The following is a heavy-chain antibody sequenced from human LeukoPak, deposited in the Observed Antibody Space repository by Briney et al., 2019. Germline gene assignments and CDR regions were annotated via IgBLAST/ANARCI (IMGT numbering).Heavy chain of an antibody. Sequence: SEALSLTCTVSGGSIMVAAYSWSWIRQPPGKGLGWLGYIYYSGRSYYNPSLKSRVTISLDRSKNQFSLRLSSVTAADTAVYFCARGYGDNSGAFDIWGQGTLVTVSS. D-gene: IGHD4-23*01. CDR2: IYYSGRS. CDR3: ARGYGDNSGAFDI. V-gene: IGHV4-30-2*01. J-gene: IGHJ3*02. CDR1: GGSIMVAAYS.